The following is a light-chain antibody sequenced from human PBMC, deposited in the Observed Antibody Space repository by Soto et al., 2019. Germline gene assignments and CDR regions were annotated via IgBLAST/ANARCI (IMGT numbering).Light chain of an antibody. CDR1: SSNIGSHT. J-gene: IGLJ2*01. CDR3: AAWDDSLTGAV. Sequence: QSVLTQPPSASGTPGQTIAISCSGGSSNIGSHTVNWYQQLPGTAPRLLIYSNTQRPSGVPDRFSGSKSGTSASLAISGLQSEYEGDYYCAAWDDSLTGAVFGGGTQLTVL. CDR2: SNT. V-gene: IGLV1-44*01.